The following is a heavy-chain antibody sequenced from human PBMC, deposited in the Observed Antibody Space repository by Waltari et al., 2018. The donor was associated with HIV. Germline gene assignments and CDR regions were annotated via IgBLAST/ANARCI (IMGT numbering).Heavy chain of an antibody. CDR3: ARDLKDYDFWSPVDV. CDR2: IKQDGSVK. V-gene: IGHV3-7*01. CDR1: GFTFSTYW. D-gene: IGHD3-3*01. J-gene: IGHJ6*02. Sequence: EVQLVESGGGLVQPGGSLRLSCAASGFTFSTYWMTWVRQAPGKGLEWLANIKQDGSVKYYADSVKGRFTVSRDNNKKSLYLQMSSLRAEDTAVYYCARDLKDYDFWSPVDVWGQGTTVTVSS.